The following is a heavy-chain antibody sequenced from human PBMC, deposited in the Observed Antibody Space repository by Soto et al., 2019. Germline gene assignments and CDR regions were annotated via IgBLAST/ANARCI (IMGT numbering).Heavy chain of an antibody. Sequence: ASVKVSCKASGYTFTSYGISWVRQAAGQELEWMGWISAYNGNTNYAQKLQGRVTMTADTSTSIAYMELRSLRSDDTAVYYCARDAYYDFWSGYYGAFDIWGQGTMVTVSS. CDR3: ARDAYYDFWSGYYGAFDI. D-gene: IGHD3-3*01. CDR1: GYTFTSYG. CDR2: ISAYNGNT. J-gene: IGHJ3*02. V-gene: IGHV1-18*01.